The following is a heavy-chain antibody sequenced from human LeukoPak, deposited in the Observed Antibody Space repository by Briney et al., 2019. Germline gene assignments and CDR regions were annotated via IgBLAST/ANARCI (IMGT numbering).Heavy chain of an antibody. D-gene: IGHD3-3*01. CDR2: ISVYNGHT. V-gene: IGHV1-18*01. Sequence: ASVKVSCKASGYTFSSYGISWVRQAPGQGLEWMGWISVYNGHTNYAQKLQGRVTMTTDTSTSTAYMELRSLRSDDTAVYYCARGAIFGVVIPPNWFDPWGQGTLVTVSS. CDR3: ARGAIFGVVIPPNWFDP. CDR1: GYTFSSYG. J-gene: IGHJ5*02.